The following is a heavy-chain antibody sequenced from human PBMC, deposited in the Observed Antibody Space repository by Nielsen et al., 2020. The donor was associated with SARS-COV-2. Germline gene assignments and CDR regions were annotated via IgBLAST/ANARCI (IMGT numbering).Heavy chain of an antibody. D-gene: IGHD2-15*01. V-gene: IGHV3-30*18. Sequence: LKISCAASGFTFSTYGMHWVRQAPGKGLEWVAAISYDGSNKYYVDSVKGRFTISRDNSKNTLYLQMSSLREEDTAVYYCAKDWTAIVVVPSGGVDYWGQGTLVTASS. CDR1: GFTFSTYG. J-gene: IGHJ4*02. CDR2: ISYDGSNK. CDR3: AKDWTAIVVVPSGGVDY.